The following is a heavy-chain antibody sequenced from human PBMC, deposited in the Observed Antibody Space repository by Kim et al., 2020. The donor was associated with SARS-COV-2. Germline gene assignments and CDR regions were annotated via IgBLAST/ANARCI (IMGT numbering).Heavy chain of an antibody. V-gene: IGHV3-33*01. CDR2: IWYDGSNK. J-gene: IGHJ6*02. CDR3: ARDRGCSGGSCYHPFINYYYYGMDV. CDR1: GFTFSSYG. Sequence: GGSLRLSCAASGFTFSSYGMHWVRQAPGKGLEWVAVIWYDGSNKYYADSVKGRFTISRDNSKNTLYLQMNSLRAEDTAVYYCARDRGCSGGSCYHPFINYYYYGMDVWGQGTTVTVSS. D-gene: IGHD2-15*01.